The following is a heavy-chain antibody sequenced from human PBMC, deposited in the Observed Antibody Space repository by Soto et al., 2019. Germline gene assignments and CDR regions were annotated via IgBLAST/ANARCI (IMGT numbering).Heavy chain of an antibody. D-gene: IGHD3-10*01. CDR3: ATGREGVSGSYFDF. Sequence: QVHLIQSGGEVTKPGASVKVSCKASGYNLPNYGVTWVRQAPGQGLEWVGWISARSAKASYAQNLQGRVTMTIDTSTYIGDMEVRSLTSDDTAIYYCATGREGVSGSYFDFWGQGTLVSVSS. J-gene: IGHJ4*02. CDR1: GYNLPNYG. CDR2: ISARSAKA. V-gene: IGHV1-18*01.